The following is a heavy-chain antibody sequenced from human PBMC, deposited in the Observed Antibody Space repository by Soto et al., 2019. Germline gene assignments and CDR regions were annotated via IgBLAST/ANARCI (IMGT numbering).Heavy chain of an antibody. CDR2: IDHSGST. D-gene: IGHD6-13*01. CDR3: ARCIAAAGPIDY. J-gene: IGHJ4*02. V-gene: IGHV4-4*02. CDR1: GGSISSSNW. Sequence: QVQLQESGPGLVKPSGTLSLTCDVSGGSISSSNWWRCVRQPPGQGLEWIGEIDHSGSTNYNPSHRSRVTISVDKSKNQFSLKLGTVTAADTAVYYCARCIAAAGPIDYLGQGTLVTVSS.